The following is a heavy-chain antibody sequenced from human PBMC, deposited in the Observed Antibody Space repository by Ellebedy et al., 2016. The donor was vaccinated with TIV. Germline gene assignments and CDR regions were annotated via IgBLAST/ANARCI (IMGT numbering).Heavy chain of an antibody. CDR3: ARDRYYYDIPYGMDV. V-gene: IGHV3-66*01. CDR1: GFTVSSSY. J-gene: IGHJ6*02. D-gene: IGHD3-22*01. CDR2: IYSGGGT. Sequence: GESLKISCAVSGFTVSSSYMSWVRQAPGKGLERVSVIYSGGGTYYADSVKGRFIMSRDTSKNTVSLQMNSLRAEDTALYYCARDRYYYDIPYGMDVWGQGTTVTVSS.